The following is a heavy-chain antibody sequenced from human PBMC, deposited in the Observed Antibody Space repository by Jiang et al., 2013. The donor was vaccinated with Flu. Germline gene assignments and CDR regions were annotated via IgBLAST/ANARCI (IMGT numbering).Heavy chain of an antibody. Sequence: VQLVESGAEVKKPGASVKVSCKASGYTFTGYYMHWVRQAPGQGLEWMGWINPNSGGTNYAQKFQGRVTMTRDTSISTAYMELSRLRSDDTAVYYCARYGGYDLEGGYYYGMDVWGQGTTVTVSS. V-gene: IGHV1-2*02. CDR1: GYTFTGYY. D-gene: IGHD5-12*01. CDR2: INPNSGGT. CDR3: ARYGGYDLEGGYYYGMDV. J-gene: IGHJ6*02.